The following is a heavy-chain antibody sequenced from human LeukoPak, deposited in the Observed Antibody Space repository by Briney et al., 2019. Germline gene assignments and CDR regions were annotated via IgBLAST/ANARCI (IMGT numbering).Heavy chain of an antibody. CDR2: IYYSGST. Sequence: SGTLSLTCTVSGGSISSSSYYWGWIRQPPGKGLEWIGSIYYSGSTYYNPSLKSRVTISVDTSKNQFSLKLSSVTAADTAVYYCARHEILYYYYGMDVWGQGTTVTVSS. J-gene: IGHJ6*02. CDR1: GGSISSSSYY. V-gene: IGHV4-39*01. CDR3: ARHEILYYYYGMDV.